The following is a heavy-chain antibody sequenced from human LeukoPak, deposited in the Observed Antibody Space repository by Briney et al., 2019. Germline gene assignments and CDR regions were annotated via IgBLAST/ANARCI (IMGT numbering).Heavy chain of an antibody. CDR1: GYTFTGYY. CDR2: INPNSGGT. J-gene: IGHJ3*02. CDR3: ARGTDDLGAFDI. V-gene: IGHV1-2*04. D-gene: IGHD3-16*01. Sequence: ASVKVSCKASGYTFTGYYVHWVRQAPGQALEWMGWINPNSGGTNYAQNFQGWVTMTRDTSISTAYMELSSLRSEDTAVYYCARGTDDLGAFDIWGQGTMVTVSS.